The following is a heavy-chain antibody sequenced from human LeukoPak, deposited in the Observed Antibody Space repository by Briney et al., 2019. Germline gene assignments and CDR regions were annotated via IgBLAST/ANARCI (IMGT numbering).Heavy chain of an antibody. Sequence: SVKVSCKASGGTFSSYAISWVRQAPGQGLEWMGRIIPILGIANYAQKFQDRVTITADKSTSTAYMELSSLRSDDTAVYYCARANSGSDAFDIWGQGTMVTVSS. J-gene: IGHJ3*02. CDR3: ARANSGSDAFDI. D-gene: IGHD5-12*01. V-gene: IGHV1-69*04. CDR2: IIPILGIA. CDR1: GGTFSSYA.